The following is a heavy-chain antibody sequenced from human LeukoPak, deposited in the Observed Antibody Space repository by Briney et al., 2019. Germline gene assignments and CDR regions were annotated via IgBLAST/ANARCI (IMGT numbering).Heavy chain of an antibody. CDR3: AHKMGYCSGGSCYPEAFDI. CDR2: INHSGST. J-gene: IGHJ3*02. V-gene: IGHV4-34*01. CDR1: GGSFSGYY. D-gene: IGHD2-15*01. Sequence: PSETLSLTCAVYGGSFSGYYWNWIRQPPGKGLEWIGEINHSGSTNYNPSLKSRATISVDTSKKEFSLKLNSVTAADTAMYYCAHKMGYCSGGSCYPEAFDIWGQGTMVTVSS.